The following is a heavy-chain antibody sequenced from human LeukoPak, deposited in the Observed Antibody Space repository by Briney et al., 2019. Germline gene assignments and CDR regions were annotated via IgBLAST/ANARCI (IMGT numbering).Heavy chain of an antibody. CDR3: ASGHFSGWRTYNWFDP. Sequence: SETLSLTCTVSGGSISSYYWSWIRQPPGKGLEWIGYIYYSGSTNYNPSLKSRVTISVDTSKNQFSLKLSSVTAADTAVYYCASGHFSGWRTYNWFDPWGQGTLVTVSS. D-gene: IGHD6-19*01. CDR1: GGSISSYY. CDR2: IYYSGST. V-gene: IGHV4-59*01. J-gene: IGHJ5*02.